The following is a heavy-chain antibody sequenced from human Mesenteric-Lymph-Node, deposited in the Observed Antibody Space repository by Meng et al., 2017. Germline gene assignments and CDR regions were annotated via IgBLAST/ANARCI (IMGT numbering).Heavy chain of an antibody. J-gene: IGHJ6*02. CDR2: IKQDGSEK. CDR3: ARERIAVAGTAYYYYGMDV. Sequence: GESLKISCAASGFTFSSYWMSWVRQAPGKGLEWVANIKQDGSEKYYVDSVKGRFTISRDNAKNSLYLQMNSLRAEDTAVYYCARERIAVAGTAYYYYGMDVWGQGTTVTVSS. V-gene: IGHV3-7*01. CDR1: GFTFSSYW. D-gene: IGHD6-19*01.